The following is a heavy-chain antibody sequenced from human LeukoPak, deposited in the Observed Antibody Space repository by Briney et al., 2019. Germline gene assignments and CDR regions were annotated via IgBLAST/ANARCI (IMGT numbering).Heavy chain of an antibody. D-gene: IGHD3-3*01. J-gene: IGHJ4*02. Sequence: GGSLRLSCAASGFTFSSYWMSWVRQAPGKGLEWVANIKQDGSEKYYVDSVKGRFTISRDNAKNSLYLQMNSLRAEDTAVYYCARDELMYYDFWSGYFQFDYWGQGTLVTVSS. CDR3: ARDELMYYDFWSGYFQFDY. V-gene: IGHV3-7*01. CDR1: GFTFSSYW. CDR2: IKQDGSEK.